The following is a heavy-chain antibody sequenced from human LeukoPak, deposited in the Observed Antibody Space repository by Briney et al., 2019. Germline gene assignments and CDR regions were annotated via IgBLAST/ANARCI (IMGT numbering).Heavy chain of an antibody. CDR2: INPNSGGT. CDR3: ARSDQYYYDSSGQNHDAFDI. Sequence: GASVKVSCKASGYTFTCYYMHWVRHAPGQGLEWMGWINPNSGGTNYAQKFQGKVTMTRDTSISTAYMELSRLRSDDTAVYYCARSDQYYYDSSGQNHDAFDIWGQGTMVTVSS. D-gene: IGHD3-22*01. CDR1: GYTFTCYY. V-gene: IGHV1-2*02. J-gene: IGHJ3*02.